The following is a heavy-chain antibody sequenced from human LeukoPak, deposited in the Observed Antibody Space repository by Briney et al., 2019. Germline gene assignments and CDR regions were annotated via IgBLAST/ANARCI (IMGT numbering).Heavy chain of an antibody. D-gene: IGHD2-2*01. CDR2: ISYDGSNK. CDR1: GFTFSSYA. Sequence: GGSLRLSCAASGFTFSSYAMHWVRQAPGKGLEWVAVISYDGSNKYYADSVKGRFTISRDNSKNTLYLQMNSLRAEDTAVYYCASAGCGSTACSPGRDYWGQGTLVTVSS. J-gene: IGHJ4*02. V-gene: IGHV3-30-3*01. CDR3: ASAGCGSTACSPGRDY.